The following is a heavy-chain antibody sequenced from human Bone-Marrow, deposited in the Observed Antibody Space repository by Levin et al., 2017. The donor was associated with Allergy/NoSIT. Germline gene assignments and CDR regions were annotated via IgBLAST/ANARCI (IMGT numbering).Heavy chain of an antibody. CDR2: ISGGGYST. CDR1: GFTFSNFA. D-gene: IGHD3-22*01. CDR3: AKDRYYYDDTRPSYYFDY. V-gene: IGHV3-23*01. Sequence: PGGSLRLSCTASGFTFSNFAMSWVRQAPGKGLEWVSGISGGGYSTNYADSVKGRFTISTDNSKNTLYLQMNSLRAEDTAVYYCAKDRYYYDDTRPSYYFDYWGQGSLVTVSS. J-gene: IGHJ4*02.